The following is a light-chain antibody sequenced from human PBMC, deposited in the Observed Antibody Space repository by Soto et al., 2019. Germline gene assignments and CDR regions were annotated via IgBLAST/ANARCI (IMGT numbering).Light chain of an antibody. CDR1: QSVSSGY. Sequence: EVVLTQSPGTLSLSPGERATLSCSAGQSVSSGYLGWYQQQPGQAPRLLIYGASSRATGIPARFSGSGSGTDCAVTISRLEPEDVAVCLCLQYAYSPWTFGQGTKVEIK. J-gene: IGKJ1*01. CDR2: GAS. CDR3: LQYAYSPWT. V-gene: IGKV3-20*01.